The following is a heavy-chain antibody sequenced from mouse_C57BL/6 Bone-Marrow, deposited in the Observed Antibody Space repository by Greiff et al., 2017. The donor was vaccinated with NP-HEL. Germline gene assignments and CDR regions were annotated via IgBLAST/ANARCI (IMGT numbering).Heavy chain of an antibody. CDR2: ISSGGDYI. D-gene: IGHD2-5*01. V-gene: IGHV5-9-1*02. CDR3: TRVDYSNTFAY. J-gene: IGHJ3*01. CDR1: GFTFSSYA. Sequence: EVKVVESGEGLVKPGGSLKLSCAASGFTFSSYAMSWVRQTPEKRLEWVAYISSGGDYIYYADTVKGRFTISRDNARNTLYLQMSSLKSEDTAMYYCTRVDYSNTFAYWGQGTLVTVSA.